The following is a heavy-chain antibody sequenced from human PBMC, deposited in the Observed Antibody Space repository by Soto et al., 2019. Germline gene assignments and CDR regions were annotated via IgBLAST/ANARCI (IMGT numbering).Heavy chain of an antibody. V-gene: IGHV1-3*04. Sequence: ASVKVSCKASGYTFTSYNMHWVRQAPGQGLEWMGWINTGNDNTKYSQKFHGRVTFTRDTSASTAYMDLSSLRSDDTAVYYCARSQAGIFLYFDWSPEPNFVPWGQATLVTVSS. CDR2: INTGNDNT. J-gene: IGHJ5*02. CDR1: GYTFTSYN. D-gene: IGHD3-9*01. CDR3: ARSQAGIFLYFDWSPEPNFVP.